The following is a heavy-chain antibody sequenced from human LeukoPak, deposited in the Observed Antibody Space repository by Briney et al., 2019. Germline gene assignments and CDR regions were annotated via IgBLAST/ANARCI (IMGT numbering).Heavy chain of an antibody. J-gene: IGHJ5*02. Sequence: SETLSLTCVVYGGSFSGYYWSWIRQPPGKGLEWIGEINHSGSTNYNPSLKSRVTISVDTSKNQFSLKLSSVTAADTAVYYCARGRYYGSGSYAGWFDPWGQGTLVTVSS. CDR2: INHSGST. CDR1: GGSFSGYY. D-gene: IGHD3-10*01. V-gene: IGHV4-34*01. CDR3: ARGRYYGSGSYAGWFDP.